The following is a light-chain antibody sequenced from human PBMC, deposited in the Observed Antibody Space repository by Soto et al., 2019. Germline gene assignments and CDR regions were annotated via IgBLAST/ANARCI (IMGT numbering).Light chain of an antibody. CDR3: ISYTGSSTSYV. Sequence: SVLTQPRSVSGSPGQSVTISCTGTSSDFGGYIYVSWYQQHPGKAPKLMIYDVSKRPSGVPDRFSGSKSGNTASLTMSGLQAEDEADYYCISYTGSSTSYVFGSGTKGTVL. CDR2: DVS. CDR1: SSDFGGYIY. J-gene: IGLJ1*01. V-gene: IGLV2-11*01.